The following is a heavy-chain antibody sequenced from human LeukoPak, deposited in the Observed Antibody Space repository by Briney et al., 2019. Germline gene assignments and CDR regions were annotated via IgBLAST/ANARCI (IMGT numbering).Heavy chain of an antibody. CDR3: ARVAPVATKPYDL. CDR2: INTDGSST. J-gene: IGHJ5*02. Sequence: GGSLRLSCAASGFTFSSYWMHWVRHAPGKGLVWVSRINTDGSSTSYADSVKGRFTISRDNAKNTLYLQMNSLRAEDTAVYYCARVAPVATKPYDLWGQGTLVTVSS. V-gene: IGHV3-74*01. CDR1: GFTFSSYW. D-gene: IGHD6-19*01.